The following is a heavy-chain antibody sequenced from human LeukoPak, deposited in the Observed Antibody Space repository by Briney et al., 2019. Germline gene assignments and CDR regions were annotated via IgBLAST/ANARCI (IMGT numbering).Heavy chain of an antibody. CDR2: IYYSGST. CDR1: GGSISSSSYY. J-gene: IGHJ4*02. Sequence: SQTLSLTCTVSGGSISSSSYYWGWIRQPPGKGLEWIGSIYYSGSTYDNPSLKSRVTISVDTSKNQFSLKLNAVTAADTAIYYCTRAGPYALDHWGQGTLVTVSS. CDR3: TRAGPYALDH. V-gene: IGHV4-39*07. D-gene: IGHD4-17*01.